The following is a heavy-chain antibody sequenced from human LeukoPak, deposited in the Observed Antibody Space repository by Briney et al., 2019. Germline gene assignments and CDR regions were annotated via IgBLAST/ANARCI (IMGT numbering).Heavy chain of an antibody. D-gene: IGHD2-2*01. Sequence: SETLSLTCAVSGGSISSGSYYWSWIRQPAGKGLEWIGRIYTSGSTNYNPSLKSRVTISVDTSKNQFSLKLSSVTAADTAVYYCARSSRRKYCSSTSCYPYYYYYYMDVWGKGTTVTVSS. J-gene: IGHJ6*03. V-gene: IGHV4-61*02. CDR3: ARSSRRKYCSSTSCYPYYYYYYMDV. CDR1: GGSISSGSYY. CDR2: IYTSGST.